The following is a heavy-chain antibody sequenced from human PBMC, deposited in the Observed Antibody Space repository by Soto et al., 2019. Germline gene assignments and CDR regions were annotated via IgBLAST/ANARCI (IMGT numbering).Heavy chain of an antibody. CDR1: GFTFSRSD. V-gene: IGHV3-73*01. CDR2: VRSKIHNYAT. D-gene: IGHD2-8*01. Sequence: PGGSLRLSCSASGFTFSRSDLHWVRQAPGKGLEWVGRVRSKIHNYATSFADSVRGRFTISRNDSDNTVSLEMSGLKSEDTALYYCSSHEGGRRMVFYGMHVWGKGTQVTVSS. J-gene: IGHJ6*04. CDR3: SSHEGGRRMVFYGMHV.